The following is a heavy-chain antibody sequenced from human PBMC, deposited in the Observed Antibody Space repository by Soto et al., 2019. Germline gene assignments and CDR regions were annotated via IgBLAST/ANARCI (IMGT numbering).Heavy chain of an antibody. CDR2: ISGSGGST. CDR3: ARPHRSVYYPSDY. J-gene: IGHJ4*02. CDR1: GCNFGDYS. Sequence: RLSWPSSGCNFGDYSTSWLRQVPGKGLEWVSGISGSGGSTYYADSVKGRFTISRDNSKNTLYLQMNSLRAEDTAVEYCARPHRSVYYPSDYWGQGALVPVS. V-gene: IGHV3-23*01. D-gene: IGHD3-22*01.